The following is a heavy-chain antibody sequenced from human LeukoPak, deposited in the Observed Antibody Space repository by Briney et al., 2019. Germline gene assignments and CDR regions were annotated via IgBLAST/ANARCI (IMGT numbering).Heavy chain of an antibody. CDR1: GFTFSSYG. V-gene: IGHV3-33*06. J-gene: IGHJ4*02. D-gene: IGHD6-19*01. CDR3: AKSAYSSGWYVDY. Sequence: TGGSLRLSCAASGFTFSSYGMHWVRQAPGKGLEWVAVIWYDGSNKYYADSVKGRFTISRDNSKNTLYLQMNSLRAEDTAVYYCAKSAYSSGWYVDYWGQGTLVTVSS. CDR2: IWYDGSNK.